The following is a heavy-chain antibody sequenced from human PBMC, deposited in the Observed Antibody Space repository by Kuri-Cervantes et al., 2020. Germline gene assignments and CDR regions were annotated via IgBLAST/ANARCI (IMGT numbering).Heavy chain of an antibody. J-gene: IGHJ4*02. CDR2: IYYSGST. D-gene: IGHD3-10*01. CDR1: GGSISSGGYY. V-gene: IGHV4-31*02. CDR3: ARVEGYYGSGSPSLLHFDY. Sequence: SCTVSGGSISSGGYYWSWIRQHPGKGLEWIGYIYYSGSTYYNPSLKSRVTISVDTSKNQFSLKLSSVTAADMAVYYCARVEGYYGSGSPSLLHFDYWGQGTLVTVSS.